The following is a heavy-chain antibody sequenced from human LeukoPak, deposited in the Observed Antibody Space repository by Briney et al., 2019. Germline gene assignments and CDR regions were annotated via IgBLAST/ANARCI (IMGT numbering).Heavy chain of an antibody. J-gene: IGHJ3*02. D-gene: IGHD6-13*01. V-gene: IGHV3-73*01. CDR3: TRPQYSGSWYDSFDI. CDR1: GFTFSGSA. CDR2: IRSKANSYAT. Sequence: GGSLRLSCAASGFTFSGSAMHWVRRASGKGLEWVGRIRSKANSYATAYAASVKGRFTISRDDSKNTAYLQMNSLKTEDTAVYYCTRPQYSGSWYDSFDIWGQGTMVTVSS.